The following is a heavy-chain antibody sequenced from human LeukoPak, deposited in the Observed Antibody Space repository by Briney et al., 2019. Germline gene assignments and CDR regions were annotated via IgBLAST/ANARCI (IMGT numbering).Heavy chain of an antibody. Sequence: EASVKVSCKASGYTFTGYYMHWVRQAPGQGLEWMGWINPNSGGTNYAQKFQGRVTMTRETSISTAYMELSRLRSDDTAVYYCARTVYGSGYPDYWGQGTLVTVSS. CDR3: ARTVYGSGYPDY. V-gene: IGHV1-2*02. CDR2: INPNSGGT. D-gene: IGHD3-10*01. J-gene: IGHJ4*02. CDR1: GYTFTGYY.